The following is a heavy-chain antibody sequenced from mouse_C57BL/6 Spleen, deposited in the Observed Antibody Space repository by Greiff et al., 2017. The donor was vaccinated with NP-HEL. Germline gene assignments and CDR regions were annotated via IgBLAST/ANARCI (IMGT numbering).Heavy chain of an antibody. J-gene: IGHJ2*01. Sequence: QVQLQQPGAELVMPGASVKLSCKASGYTFTSYWMHWVKQRPGQGLEWIGEIDPSDSYTNYNQKFKGKSTLTVDKSSSTAYMRLSSLTSEDSAVYYCARGYGSFYYFDYWGQGTTLTVSS. V-gene: IGHV1-69*01. CDR2: IDPSDSYT. CDR1: GYTFTSYW. D-gene: IGHD1-1*01. CDR3: ARGYGSFYYFDY.